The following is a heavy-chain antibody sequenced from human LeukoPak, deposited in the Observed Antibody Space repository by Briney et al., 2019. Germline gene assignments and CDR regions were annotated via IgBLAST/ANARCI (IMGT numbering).Heavy chain of an antibody. CDR1: GGSISSGSYY. D-gene: IGHD5-12*01. Sequence: SQTLSLTCTVSGGSISSGSYYWSWIRQPAGKGLEWIGRIYPSGTTNYNPSLKSRVTISVDTSKNQFSLKPSSVTAADTAVYYCARIGATHLFSLDYWGQGTLVTVSS. CDR3: ARIGATHLFSLDY. J-gene: IGHJ4*02. CDR2: IYPSGTT. V-gene: IGHV4-61*02.